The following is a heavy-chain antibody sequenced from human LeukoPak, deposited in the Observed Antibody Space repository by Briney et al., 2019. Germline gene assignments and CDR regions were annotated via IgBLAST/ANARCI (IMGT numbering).Heavy chain of an antibody. CDR2: ISAYNGNT. CDR3: ARDSTKATPTDY. CDR1: GYTFTSYG. D-gene: IGHD2-8*01. Sequence: ASVKVSCKASGYTFTSYGTSWVRQAPGQGLEWMGWISAYNGNTNYAQKLQGRVTMTTDTSTSTAYMELRSLRSDDTAVYYCARDSTKATPTDYWGQGTLVTVSS. J-gene: IGHJ4*02. V-gene: IGHV1-18*01.